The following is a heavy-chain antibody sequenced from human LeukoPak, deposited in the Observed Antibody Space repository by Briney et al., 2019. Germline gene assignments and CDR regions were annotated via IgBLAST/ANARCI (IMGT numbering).Heavy chain of an antibody. CDR1: GFTFSSYG. V-gene: IGHV3-30*03. D-gene: IGHD1-26*01. Sequence: QPGGSLRLSCAASGFTFSSYGMHWVRQAPGKGLEWVAVISYDGSNKHYADSVKGRFTISRDSSKNSLYLQMNSLRAEDTAVYYCARGGLWGATLDYWGQGTLVTVSS. J-gene: IGHJ4*02. CDR2: ISYDGSNK. CDR3: ARGGLWGATLDY.